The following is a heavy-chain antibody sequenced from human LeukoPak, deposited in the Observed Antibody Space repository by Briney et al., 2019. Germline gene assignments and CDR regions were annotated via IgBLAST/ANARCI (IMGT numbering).Heavy chain of an antibody. V-gene: IGHV4-34*01. CDR3: ARRPRGVIIKSWFDS. CDR1: GGSFSGYY. Sequence: RPSETLSLTCVVYGGSFSGYYWSWIRQPPGRGLEWIGEINHSGSTNYNPSLKSRVTILLDTSKNQFSLNLSSVTAADTAVYYCARRPRGVIIKSWFDSWGQGTLVTVSS. J-gene: IGHJ5*01. D-gene: IGHD3-10*01. CDR2: INHSGST.